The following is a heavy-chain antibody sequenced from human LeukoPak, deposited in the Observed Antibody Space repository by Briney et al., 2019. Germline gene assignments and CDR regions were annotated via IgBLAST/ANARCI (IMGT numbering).Heavy chain of an antibody. Sequence: GGSLRLSCAASGXTFSDYYMSWIRQAPGKGLEWVSFISSSSSYTNYADSVKGRFTISRDNTKNSLYLQMNSLRAEDTAVYYCARGSAAGDYWGQGTLVTVSS. CDR1: GXTFSDYY. D-gene: IGHD3-10*01. CDR3: ARGSAAGDY. CDR2: ISSSSSYT. V-gene: IGHV3-11*06. J-gene: IGHJ4*02.